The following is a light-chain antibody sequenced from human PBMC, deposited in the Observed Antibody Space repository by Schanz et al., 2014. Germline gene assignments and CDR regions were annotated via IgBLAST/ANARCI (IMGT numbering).Light chain of an antibody. CDR3: QQYDNSPWT. CDR1: QSVGSSY. J-gene: IGKJ1*01. CDR2: GAS. V-gene: IGKV3-20*01. Sequence: EIVLTQSPGTVSLSPGERASLSCRASQSVGSSYLAWHQHRPGQAPRLLIYGASSRATGIPDRFSGSGSRTEFTLSIGRLETEDFAVYYCQQYDNSPWTFGQGTTVDFK.